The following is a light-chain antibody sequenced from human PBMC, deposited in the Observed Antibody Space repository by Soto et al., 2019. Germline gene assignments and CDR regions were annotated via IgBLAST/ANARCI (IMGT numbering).Light chain of an antibody. CDR2: GAS. CDR1: QSVGSN. Sequence: EIVMTQSPATLSVSPGERATLSCRASQSVGSNLAWYQQKPGQAPRLLIYGASTRATGIPARFSGSGSGTEVTLTISSMQSEDFEIYFCQQYNNWPPDMTFGQGTKVEIK. CDR3: QQYNNWPPDMT. J-gene: IGKJ1*01. V-gene: IGKV3-15*01.